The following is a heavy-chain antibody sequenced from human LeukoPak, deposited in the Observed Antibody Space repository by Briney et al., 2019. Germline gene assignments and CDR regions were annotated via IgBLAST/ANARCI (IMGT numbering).Heavy chain of an antibody. CDR2: IYYSGST. Sequence: SETLSLTCDVSGGSFNSYYWSWIRQPPGKGLEWIGYIYYSGSTNYNPSLKSRVTISLDTSKNQFSLKPSSVTAADTAVYYCARTGGYRAFDPWGQGTLVTVSS. CDR3: ARTGGYRAFDP. V-gene: IGHV4-59*01. J-gene: IGHJ5*02. CDR1: GGSFNSYY. D-gene: IGHD2-8*02.